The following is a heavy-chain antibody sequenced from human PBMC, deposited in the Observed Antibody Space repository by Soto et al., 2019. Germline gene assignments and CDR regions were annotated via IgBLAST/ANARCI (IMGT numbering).Heavy chain of an antibody. V-gene: IGHV4-34*01. J-gene: IGHJ4*02. CDR3: ARGLSSPAAYGY. CDR2: INHSGST. D-gene: IGHD6-13*01. Sequence: SETLSVTCAVYGGSFSGYYWSWIRQPPGKGLEWIGEINHSGSTNYNPSLKSRVTISVDTSKNQFSLKLSSVTAADTAVYYCARGLSSPAAYGYWGQGTLVTVS. CDR1: GGSFSGYY.